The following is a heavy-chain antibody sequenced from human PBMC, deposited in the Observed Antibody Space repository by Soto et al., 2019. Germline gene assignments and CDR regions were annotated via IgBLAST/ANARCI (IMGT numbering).Heavy chain of an antibody. CDR3: ARDSTYYDFWSGYYKDYYYYYGMDV. CDR1: GFTFSSYI. J-gene: IGHJ6*02. CDR2: ISSSSSYI. V-gene: IGHV3-21*01. Sequence: PGGSLILSCASSGFTFSSYIMNWVLQAPGKGLEWVSSISSSSSYIYYADSVKGRFTISRDNAKNSLYLQMNSLRAEDTAVYYCARDSTYYDFWSGYYKDYYYYYGMDVWGQGTKVTVSS. D-gene: IGHD3-3*01.